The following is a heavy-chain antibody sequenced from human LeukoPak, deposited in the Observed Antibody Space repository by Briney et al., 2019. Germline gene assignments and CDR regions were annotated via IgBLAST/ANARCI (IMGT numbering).Heavy chain of an antibody. J-gene: IGHJ5*02. CDR1: GGSISSSSYY. Sequence: SETLSLTCTVSGGSISSSSYYWGWIRQPPGKGLEWIGSIYYSGSTYYNPSLKSRVTISIDTSKNQFSLKLSSVTAADTAVYYCARSWFDPWGQGTLVTVSS. CDR2: IYYSGST. V-gene: IGHV4-39*07. CDR3: ARSWFDP.